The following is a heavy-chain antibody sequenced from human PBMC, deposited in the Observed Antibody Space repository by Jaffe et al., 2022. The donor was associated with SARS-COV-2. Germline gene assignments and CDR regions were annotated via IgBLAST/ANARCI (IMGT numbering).Heavy chain of an antibody. Sequence: EVQLVESGGGLVQPGGSLRLSCVASGFTFSSNWMSWVRQAPGKGLEWVANMNQDGSRKNYVDSVKGRFTISRDNAKNSLYLQMNSLRAEDTAVYYCARGSNWGGDYWGQGTLVTVSS. CDR2: MNQDGSRK. CDR3: ARGSNWGGDY. V-gene: IGHV3-7*01. D-gene: IGHD7-27*01. J-gene: IGHJ4*02. CDR1: GFTFSSNW.